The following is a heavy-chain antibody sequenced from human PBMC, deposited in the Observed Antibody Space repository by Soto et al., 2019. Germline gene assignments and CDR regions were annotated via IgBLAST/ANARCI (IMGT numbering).Heavy chain of an antibody. CDR1: GLTLNRHG. J-gene: IGHJ6*02. CDR2: ISYDGRSK. D-gene: IGHD1-26*01. V-gene: IGHV3-30*18. CDR3: AQDRSGSDRFYYGMDV. Sequence: GSLIVTCVASGLTLNRHGTHWVRQAPGKGLESVALISYDGRSKYYLDCVKGRFTISRHNSKSTLYLQMNTLRPEDTAVYYCAQDRSGSDRFYYGMDVWGQGATVTV.